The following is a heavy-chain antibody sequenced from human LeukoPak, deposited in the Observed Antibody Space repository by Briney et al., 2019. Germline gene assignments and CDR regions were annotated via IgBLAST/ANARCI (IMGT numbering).Heavy chain of an antibody. CDR1: GYIFTGYY. D-gene: IGHD3-3*01. CDR2: INPNSGGT. Sequence: ASVKVSCKASGYIFTGYYMHWVRQAPGQGLEWMGWINPNSGGTNYAQKFQGRVTMTRDTSISTAYMELSRLRSDDTAVYYCARDFWSGYYFFDYWGQGTLVTVSS. V-gene: IGHV1-2*02. CDR3: ARDFWSGYYFFDY. J-gene: IGHJ4*02.